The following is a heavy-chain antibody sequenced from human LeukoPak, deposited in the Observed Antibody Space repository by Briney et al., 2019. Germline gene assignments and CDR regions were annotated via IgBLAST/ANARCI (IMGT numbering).Heavy chain of an antibody. Sequence: PGGSLRLSCAASGFTFSSYAMSWVRQAPGKGLEWVSAISGSGGSTYYADSVKGRFTISRDNSKNTLYLQMNSLRAGDTAVYYCAKDRITMVRGVIIFDYWGQGTLVTVSS. D-gene: IGHD3-10*01. CDR3: AKDRITMVRGVIIFDY. J-gene: IGHJ4*02. CDR2: ISGSGGST. CDR1: GFTFSSYA. V-gene: IGHV3-23*01.